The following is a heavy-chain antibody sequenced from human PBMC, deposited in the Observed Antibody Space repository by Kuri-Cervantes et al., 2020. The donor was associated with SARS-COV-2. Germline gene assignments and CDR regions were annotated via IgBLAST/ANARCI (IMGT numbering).Heavy chain of an antibody. V-gene: IGHV4-59*01. J-gene: IGHJ4*02. CDR3: ARAGYYFDY. CDR1: GGSISSYY. Sequence: SETLSLTCTVSGGSISSYYWSWIRQPPGKGLEWIGYIYYSGSTNYNPSLKSRVTISVDTSKNQFSLKLSSVTAADTAVYYRARAGYYFDYWGQGTLVTVSS. CDR2: IYYSGST.